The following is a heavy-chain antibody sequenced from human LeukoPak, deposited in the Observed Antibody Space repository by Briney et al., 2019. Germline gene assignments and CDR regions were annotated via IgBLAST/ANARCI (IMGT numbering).Heavy chain of an antibody. CDR2: ISSSGSTI. D-gene: IGHD2-2*01. CDR3: ARGYHDAFDI. CDR1: GFTFSSYG. Sequence: GGSLRLSCAASGFTFSSYGMHWVRQAPGKGLEWVSYISSSGSTIYYADSVKGRFTISRDNAKNSLYLQMNSLRAEDTAVYYCARGYHDAFDIWGQGTMVTVSS. J-gene: IGHJ3*02. V-gene: IGHV3-48*04.